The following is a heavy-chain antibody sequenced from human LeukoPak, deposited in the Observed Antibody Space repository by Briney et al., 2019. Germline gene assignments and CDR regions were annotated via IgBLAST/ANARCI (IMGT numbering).Heavy chain of an antibody. J-gene: IGHJ4*02. CDR1: GYTLTDLS. Sequence: ASVNVSCKVSGYTLTDLSMHWVRQAPGQGLEWMGIINPSGGSTSYAQKFQGRVTMTRDMSTSTVYMELSSLRSEDTAVYYCASHGPYSSSYYFDYWGQGTLVTVSS. CDR2: INPSGGST. V-gene: IGHV1-46*01. D-gene: IGHD6-6*01. CDR3: ASHGPYSSSYYFDY.